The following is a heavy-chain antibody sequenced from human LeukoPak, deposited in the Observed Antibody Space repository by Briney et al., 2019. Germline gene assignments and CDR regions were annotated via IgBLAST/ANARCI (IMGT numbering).Heavy chain of an antibody. CDR1: GGSFSGYY. CDR2: INHSGGT. V-gene: IGHV4-34*01. J-gene: IGHJ4*02. D-gene: IGHD6-19*01. Sequence: SETLSLTCAVYGGSFSGYYWSWIRQPPGKGLEWIGEINHSGGTNYNPSLKSRVTISADTSKKQLSLKLRSVTAADTAVYYCARAQGRLVPPAYWGQGTLVTVPS. CDR3: ARAQGRLVPPAY.